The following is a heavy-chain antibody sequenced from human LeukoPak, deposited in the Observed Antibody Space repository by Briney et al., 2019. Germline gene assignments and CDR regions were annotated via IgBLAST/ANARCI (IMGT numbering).Heavy chain of an antibody. D-gene: IGHD3-10*01. CDR2: VSVSGGDT. V-gene: IGHV3-23*01. Sequence: QPGRSLRLSCAASGFTFNNYAMSWVRQAPGKGLEWVSDVSVSGGDTYYADSVKGRFSISRDNSKNTLFLQMNSLRAEDTAVYYCAKRYFGEFHAFDIWGQGTMVTVSS. J-gene: IGHJ3*02. CDR3: AKRYFGEFHAFDI. CDR1: GFTFNNYA.